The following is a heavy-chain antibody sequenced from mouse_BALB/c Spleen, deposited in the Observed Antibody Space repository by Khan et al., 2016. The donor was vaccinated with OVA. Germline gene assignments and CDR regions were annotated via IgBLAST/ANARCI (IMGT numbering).Heavy chain of an antibody. Sequence: EVQLQQSGTVLARPGASVKMSCKASGYTFTSYWMHWVKQRPGQGLEWIGDIYPGNTDTNYNQKFKGKAKLTEVTSTSTAYMELYSLTNEDAAVYYCTRRNWDVAWFAYWGQGTLVTVSA. CDR1: GYTFTSYW. CDR3: TRRNWDVAWFAY. CDR2: IYPGNTDT. D-gene: IGHD4-1*01. V-gene: IGHV1-5*01. J-gene: IGHJ3*01.